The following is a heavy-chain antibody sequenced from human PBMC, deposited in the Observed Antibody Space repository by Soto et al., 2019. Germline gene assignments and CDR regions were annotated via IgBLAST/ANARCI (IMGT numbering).Heavy chain of an antibody. CDR2: IYSGGST. CDR3: ARARDSGSWPRGVSYFDY. CDR1: GFTVSSNY. D-gene: IGHD6-13*01. V-gene: IGHV3-53*01. Sequence: EVQLVESGGGLIQPGGSLRLSCAASGFTVSSNYMSWVRQAPGKGLEWVSVIYSGGSTYYADSLKGRFTISRDNSKNTLYLQMNSLRAEDTDVYYCARARDSGSWPRGVSYFDYWGQGTLVTVSS. J-gene: IGHJ4*02.